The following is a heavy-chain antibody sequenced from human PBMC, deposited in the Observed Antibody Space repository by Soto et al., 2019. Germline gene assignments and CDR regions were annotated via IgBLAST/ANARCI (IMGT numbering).Heavy chain of an antibody. CDR1: GYRFTSYG. D-gene: IGHD3-16*01. CDR2: INAYNGNT. V-gene: IGHV1-18*01. J-gene: IGHJ6*02. Sequence: QVQLVQSGAEVKNPGASVKVSCKASGYRFTSYGIGWVRQAPGQGLEWMGWINAYNGNTNYAQNLQGRVTLTTDTSTSTAYMELRSLRSNDTVVYYCAMVDVYVTPSPQDVWGQGTTVTVSS. CDR3: AMVDVYVTPSPQDV.